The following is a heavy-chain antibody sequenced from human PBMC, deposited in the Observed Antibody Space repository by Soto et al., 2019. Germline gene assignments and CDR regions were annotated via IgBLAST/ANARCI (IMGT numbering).Heavy chain of an antibody. CDR1: GYTFTSYG. CDR3: ARDMMSAKIWYYDFWSGESYGMDV. V-gene: IGHV1-18*01. CDR2: ISAYNGNT. Sequence: QVQLVQSGAEVKKPGASVKVSCKASGYTFTSYGISWVRQAPGQGLEWMGWISAYNGNTNYAQKLQGRVTMTTDTSTSTAYMELRSLRSDDTAVYYCARDMMSAKIWYYDFWSGESYGMDVWGQGTTVTVSS. J-gene: IGHJ6*02. D-gene: IGHD3-3*01.